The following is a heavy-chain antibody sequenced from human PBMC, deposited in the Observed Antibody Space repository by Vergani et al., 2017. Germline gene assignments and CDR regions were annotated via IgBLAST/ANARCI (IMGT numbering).Heavy chain of an antibody. D-gene: IGHD3-10*01. J-gene: IGHJ6*02. CDR2: IHHSGDT. CDR1: DSSIMTNPY. V-gene: IGHV4-38-2*01. Sequence: QVQLQESGPGLVKPSETLTLTCDVSDSSIMTNPYWGWFRQSPGKGLEWIGCIHHSGDTHYNSSLKSRVSISFVSSRKFSLGLTSVTAAATAIYYCARHRGAGGFVPSSYFFGMGVWGHGTTVTVSS. CDR3: ARHRGAGGFVPSSYFFGMGV.